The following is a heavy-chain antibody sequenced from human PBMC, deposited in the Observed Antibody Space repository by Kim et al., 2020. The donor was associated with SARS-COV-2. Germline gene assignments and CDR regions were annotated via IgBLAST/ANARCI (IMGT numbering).Heavy chain of an antibody. J-gene: IGHJ4*02. Sequence: NPSLQSRVTISVDTSKNQFSLKLSSVTAADTAVYYCAREGSSGYYSPFDYWGQGTLVTVSS. D-gene: IGHD3-22*01. V-gene: IGHV4-39*07. CDR3: AREGSSGYYSPFDY.